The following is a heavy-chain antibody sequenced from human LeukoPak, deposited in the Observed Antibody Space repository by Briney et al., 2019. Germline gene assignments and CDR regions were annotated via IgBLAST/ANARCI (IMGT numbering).Heavy chain of an antibody. CDR1: GGSISSYY. D-gene: IGHD5-12*01. J-gene: IGHJ4*02. CDR2: IYYSGST. CDR3: ARVYGIVATFVFDY. Sequence: SETLSLTCTVSGGSISSYYWSWIRQPPGKGLEWIGYIYYSGSTNHNPSLKSRVTISVDTSKNQFSLKLSSVTAADTAVYYCARVYGIVATFVFDYWGQGTLVTVSS. V-gene: IGHV4-59*01.